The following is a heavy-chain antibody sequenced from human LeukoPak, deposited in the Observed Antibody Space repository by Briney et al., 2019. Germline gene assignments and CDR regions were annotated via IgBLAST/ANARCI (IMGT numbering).Heavy chain of an antibody. V-gene: IGHV1-69*13. CDR2: IIPIFGTA. Sequence: ASVKVSCKASGGTFSSYAISWVRQAPGQGLEWMGGIIPIFGTANYAQKFQGRVTITADESTSTVYMELSGLRSEDTAVYYCARTAGRTFDYWGQGTLVTVSS. CDR1: GGTFSSYA. D-gene: IGHD6-6*01. CDR3: ARTAGRTFDY. J-gene: IGHJ4*02.